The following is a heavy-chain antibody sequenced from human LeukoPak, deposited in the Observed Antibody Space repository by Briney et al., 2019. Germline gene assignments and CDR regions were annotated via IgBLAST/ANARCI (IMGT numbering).Heavy chain of an antibody. CDR1: GFSFSSYE. D-gene: IGHD3-10*01. CDR2: IGSSGRST. V-gene: IGHV3-48*03. Sequence: GGSLRLSCAASGFSFSSYEMNWVRQAPGKGLEWVSYIGSSGRSTYYADSVKGRFTISRDNSKNTLYLQMNSLRAEDTAVYYCANRYGSGSYPFDYWGQGTLVTVSS. CDR3: ANRYGSGSYPFDY. J-gene: IGHJ4*02.